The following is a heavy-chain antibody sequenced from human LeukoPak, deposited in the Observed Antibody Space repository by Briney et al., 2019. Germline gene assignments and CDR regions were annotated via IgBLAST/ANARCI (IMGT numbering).Heavy chain of an antibody. CDR3: ARRVQVGPDIVVVPAARWEDYYYYMDV. V-gene: IGHV3-30-3*01. D-gene: IGHD2-2*01. CDR2: ISYDGSNK. Sequence: GGSLRLSCAASGFTFSSYAMHWVRQAPGKGLEWVAVISYDGSNKYYADSVKGRFTISRDNSKNTLYLQMNSLRAEDTAVYYCARRVQVGPDIVVVPAARWEDYYYYMDVWGKGTTVTVSS. J-gene: IGHJ6*03. CDR1: GFTFSSYA.